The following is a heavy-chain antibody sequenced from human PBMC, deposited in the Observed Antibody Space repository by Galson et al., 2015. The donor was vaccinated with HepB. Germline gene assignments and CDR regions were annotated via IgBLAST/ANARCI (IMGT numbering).Heavy chain of an antibody. CDR1: GFTVSSNY. D-gene: IGHD3-3*01. Sequence: SLRLSCAASGFTVSSNYMSWVRQAPGKGLEWVSVIYSGGSTYYADSVKGRFTISRDNSKNTLYLQMNSLRAEDTAVYYCARRHYDFWSGIRRGAFDIWGQGTMVTVSS. J-gene: IGHJ3*02. V-gene: IGHV3-66*04. CDR2: IYSGGST. CDR3: ARRHYDFWSGIRRGAFDI.